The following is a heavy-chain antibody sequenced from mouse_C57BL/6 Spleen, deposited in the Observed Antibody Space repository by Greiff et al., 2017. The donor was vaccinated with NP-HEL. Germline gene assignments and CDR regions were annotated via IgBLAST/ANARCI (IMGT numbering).Heavy chain of an antibody. Sequence: EVNVVESGGGLVKPGGSLKLSCAASGFTFSDYGMHWVRQAPEKGLEWVAYISSGSSTIYYADTVKGRFTISRDNAKNTLFLQMTSLRSEDTDMYYCARDYGSSYNYAMDYWVQGTSVTVSS. CDR1: GFTFSDYG. CDR3: ARDYGSSYNYAMDY. D-gene: IGHD1-1*01. J-gene: IGHJ4*01. V-gene: IGHV5-17*01. CDR2: ISSGSSTI.